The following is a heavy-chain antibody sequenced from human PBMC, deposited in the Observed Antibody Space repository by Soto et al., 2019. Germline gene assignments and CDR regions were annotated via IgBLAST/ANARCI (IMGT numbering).Heavy chain of an antibody. Sequence: QVQLVQSGAEVKKPGASVQVSCKASGYTFTGYYMHWVRQARGQGHEWMGWINPNSGGTNYAQKFQGRVTMTRDTSISTAYMEMSRLRSDDTAVYYFARGALRLHYYYGMDGWGQGTKVTVSS. CDR1: GYTFTGYY. V-gene: IGHV1-2*02. CDR3: ARGALRLHYYYGMDG. D-gene: IGHD6-25*01. J-gene: IGHJ6*02. CDR2: INPNSGGT.